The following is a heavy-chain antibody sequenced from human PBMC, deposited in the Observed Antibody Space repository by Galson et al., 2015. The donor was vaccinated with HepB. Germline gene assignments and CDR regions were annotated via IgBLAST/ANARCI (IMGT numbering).Heavy chain of an antibody. CDR2: ISGSGGST. J-gene: IGHJ4*02. D-gene: IGHD3-22*01. CDR1: GFTFSSYA. Sequence: SLRPSCAASGFTFSSYAMSWVRQAPGKGLEWVSAISGSGGSTYYADSVKGRFTISRDNSKNTLYLQMNSLRAEDTAVYYCAKDYWDSSGYDYWGQGTLVTVSS. CDR3: AKDYWDSSGYDY. V-gene: IGHV3-23*01.